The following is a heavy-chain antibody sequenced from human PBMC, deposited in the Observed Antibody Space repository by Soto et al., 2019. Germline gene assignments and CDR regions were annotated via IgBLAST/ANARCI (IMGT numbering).Heavy chain of an antibody. CDR2: ISAYSGNT. Sequence: GASVKVSCKVSGYTFTSYGISWVRQAPGQGLEWMGWISAYSGNTNYARDLQGRVTMTTDTSTSTAYMDLRSLRSDDTAVYYCARDRGYQLLYPDAFDIWGQGTMVTVSS. J-gene: IGHJ3*02. V-gene: IGHV1-18*01. CDR1: GYTFTSYG. CDR3: ARDRGYQLLYPDAFDI. D-gene: IGHD2-2*02.